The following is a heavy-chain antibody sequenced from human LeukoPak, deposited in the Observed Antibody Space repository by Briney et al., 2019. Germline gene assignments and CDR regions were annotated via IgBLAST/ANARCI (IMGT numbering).Heavy chain of an antibody. J-gene: IGHJ5*02. V-gene: IGHV4-61*01. CDR2: IYYSGTT. Sequence: PSETLSLTCTVSGASISSSSYYWSWIRQPPGKGLEWIGYIYYSGTTNYNPSLKSRVTISVDTSKNQFSLKLTSVTAADTAVYYCARVDLYCSGTTCARWFDPWGQGTLVTVSS. D-gene: IGHD2-2*01. CDR3: ARVDLYCSGTTCARWFDP. CDR1: GASISSSSYY.